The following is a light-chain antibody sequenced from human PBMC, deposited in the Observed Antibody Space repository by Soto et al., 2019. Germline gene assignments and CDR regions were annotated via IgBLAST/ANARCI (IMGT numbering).Light chain of an antibody. Sequence: EIVLTQSPGTLSLSPGERATLSCRASQSINSRYLAWYQQKPGQAPRLLIYGASSRATAIPARFSGSGSGTDFTLTSSRLEPEDFAVYYCQQFGSSPGFTFGPGTKVDIK. CDR2: GAS. CDR1: QSINSRY. CDR3: QQFGSSPGFT. V-gene: IGKV3-20*01. J-gene: IGKJ3*01.